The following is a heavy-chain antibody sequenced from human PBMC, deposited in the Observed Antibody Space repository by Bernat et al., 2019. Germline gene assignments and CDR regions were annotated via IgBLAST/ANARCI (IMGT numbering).Heavy chain of an antibody. CDR3: AKGPVEWLALYLDY. Sequence: EVQLLESGGGLVQPGGSLRLSCAASGFTFSSYAMSWVRQAPEKGLEWVSAISGSGGSTYYADSVKGRFTISRDNSKNTLYLQMNSLRAEDTAVYYCAKGPVEWLALYLDYWGQGTLVTVSS. CDR1: GFTFSSYA. V-gene: IGHV3-23*01. J-gene: IGHJ4*02. D-gene: IGHD6-19*01. CDR2: ISGSGGST.